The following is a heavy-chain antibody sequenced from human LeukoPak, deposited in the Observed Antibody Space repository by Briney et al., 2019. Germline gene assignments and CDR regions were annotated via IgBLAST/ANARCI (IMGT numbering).Heavy chain of an antibody. Sequence: GGSLRSSCAASGSTFRTYVMTSVRQAPGNGLEWVSGISGIGGSTYYADSVKGRFTISRDNSKNTLFLQMNSLRAEETALYYGAKGIAVAGTTYYYYGMDVWGQGTTVTVSS. CDR1: GSTFRTYV. D-gene: IGHD6-19*01. CDR2: ISGIGGST. J-gene: IGHJ6*02. V-gene: IGHV3-23*01. CDR3: AKGIAVAGTTYYYYGMDV.